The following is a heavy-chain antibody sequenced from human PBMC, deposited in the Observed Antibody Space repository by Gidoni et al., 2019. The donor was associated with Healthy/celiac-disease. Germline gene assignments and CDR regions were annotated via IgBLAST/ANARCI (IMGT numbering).Heavy chain of an antibody. V-gene: IGHV4-30-4*01. CDR3: ASNDYGGNSDFHLDY. J-gene: IGHJ4*02. D-gene: IGHD4-17*01. CDR1: GGSISSGDYY. Sequence: QVQLQESGPGLVQPSQTLSLTCTVSGGSISSGDYYWSWIRQPPGKGLEWIGYIYYSGSTYYNPSLKSRVTISVDTSKNQFSLKLSSVTAADTAVYYCASNDYGGNSDFHLDYWGQGTLVTVSS. CDR2: IYYSGST.